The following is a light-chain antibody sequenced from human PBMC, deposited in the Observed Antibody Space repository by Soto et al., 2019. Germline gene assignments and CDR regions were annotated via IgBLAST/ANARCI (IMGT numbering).Light chain of an antibody. J-gene: IGLJ1*01. CDR1: SSDVGGYNY. CDR2: DVS. CDR3: SSYTSSSTLYV. V-gene: IGLV2-14*01. Sequence: QFALTQAASGSGSPGQSITISCTGTSSDVGGYNYVSWYQQHPGKAPKLMIYDVSNRPSGVSNRFSGSKSGNTASLTISGLQAEDEADYYCSSYTSSSTLYVFGTGTKLTVL.